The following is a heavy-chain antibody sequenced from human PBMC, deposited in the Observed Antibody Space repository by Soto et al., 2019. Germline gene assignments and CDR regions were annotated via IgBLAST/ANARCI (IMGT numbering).Heavy chain of an antibody. CDR1: GGCISSSTYY. J-gene: IGHJ5*02. CDR2: IYYSGST. Sequence: SETLALTCTVSGGCISSSTYYWGWIRQPPGKELEWIASIYYSGSTHYNPSLKSRVIISRDTSKNQFSLKLSSVTAADTAVYYCARRVVTPSHYFDPWGQGTLVTVSS. V-gene: IGHV4-39*01. CDR3: ARRVVTPSHYFDP. D-gene: IGHD2-21*02.